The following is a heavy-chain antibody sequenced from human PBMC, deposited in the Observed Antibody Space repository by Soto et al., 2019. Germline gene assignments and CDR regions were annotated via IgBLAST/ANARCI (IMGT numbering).Heavy chain of an antibody. J-gene: IGHJ3*02. V-gene: IGHV1-2*04. CDR3: TRSYCSGNSCYSNDAFDI. CDR1: GYTFTGYY. Sequence: QVQLVQSGAEVKKPGASVKVSCKASGYTFTGYYMHWVRQPPGQGLEWMGWINPNSGGTNYAQKFQGWVTMTRDTSISTAYMELSRLRSDDTAVYYCTRSYCSGNSCYSNDAFDIWGQGTMVTVSS. CDR2: INPNSGGT. D-gene: IGHD2-15*01.